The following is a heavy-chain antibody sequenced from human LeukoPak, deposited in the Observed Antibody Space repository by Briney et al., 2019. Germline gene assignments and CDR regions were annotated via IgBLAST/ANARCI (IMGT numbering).Heavy chain of an antibody. D-gene: IGHD2-2*02. J-gene: IGHJ3*02. CDR1: GYSFTSYW. CDR2: IYPGDSAT. V-gene: IGHV5-51*01. CDR3: ARRVVVPAAIQGDAFDI. Sequence: GESLKISCKGSGYSFTSYWIGWVRQMPGNGLKWLGIIYPGDSATRYSPSFQGQVTISADKSISTAYLQWSSLKASDTAMYYCARRVVVPAAIQGDAFDIWGQGTMVTVSS.